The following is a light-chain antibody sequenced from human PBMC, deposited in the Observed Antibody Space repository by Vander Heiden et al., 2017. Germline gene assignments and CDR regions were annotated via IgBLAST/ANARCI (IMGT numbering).Light chain of an antibody. CDR3: QKYDDDPWT. V-gene: IGKV1-27*01. CDR1: QDIGNY. Sequence: DIQMTQSPSSLSASVGDRVTITCRASQDIGNYLAWYQQKPGKVPQLLIYSASTLQWGVSSRFSGRGSGTDFALTISGLQPEDVATYYCQKYDDDPWTFGPGTKVEVK. J-gene: IGKJ1*01. CDR2: SAS.